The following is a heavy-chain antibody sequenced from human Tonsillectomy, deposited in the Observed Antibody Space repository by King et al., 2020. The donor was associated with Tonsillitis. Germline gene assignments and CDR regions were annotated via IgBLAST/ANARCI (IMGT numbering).Heavy chain of an antibody. J-gene: IGHJ4*02. CDR1: GYTFTNYW. V-gene: IGHV5-10-1*03. D-gene: IGHD1-26*01. Sequence: VQLVQSGEEVKKPGESLRISCKGSGYTFTNYWITWVRQMPGKGLEWMGRIDPSDSQTNYSPSFQGHVTISIDKSISTAYLQWSSLKASDTAIYYCARSHSGSYDYWGQGTLVTVSS. CDR2: IDPSDSQT. CDR3: ARSHSGSYDY.